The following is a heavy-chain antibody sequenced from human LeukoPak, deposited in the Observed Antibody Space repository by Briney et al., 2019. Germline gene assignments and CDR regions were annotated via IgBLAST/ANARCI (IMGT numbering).Heavy chain of an antibody. Sequence: SETVSLTCTVSGCSISNYYWTWIRQPPGKGLEWIGNMYYSGSTNYNPSLRSRVTVSVDTSKNQFSLKLTSVTAADTAVYYCARSGYFDVLTGRYYFDYWGQGTLVTVSP. CDR3: ARSGYFDVLTGRYYFDY. CDR2: MYYSGST. V-gene: IGHV4-59*01. D-gene: IGHD3-9*01. J-gene: IGHJ4*02. CDR1: GCSISNYY.